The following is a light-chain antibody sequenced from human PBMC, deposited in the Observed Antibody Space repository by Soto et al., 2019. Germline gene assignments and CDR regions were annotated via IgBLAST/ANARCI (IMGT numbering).Light chain of an antibody. CDR1: QAIGND. Sequence: AIPMTQSPSSLSASVGDRVTITCRASQAIGNDLTWYQQKPGKAPNLLIFAASSLTSGVPSRFSGSGSGTDFTLTISSLQPEDFAIYYCLQDYNYPRTFGQGTKLEIK. CDR3: LQDYNYPRT. V-gene: IGKV1-6*01. J-gene: IGKJ2*02. CDR2: AAS.